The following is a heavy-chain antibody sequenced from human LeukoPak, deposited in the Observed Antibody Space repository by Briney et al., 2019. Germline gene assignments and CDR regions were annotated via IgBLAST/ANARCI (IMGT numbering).Heavy chain of an antibody. J-gene: IGHJ4*02. Sequence: GASVKVSCKASGYSFTHHYMHWLRQAPGQGLEWIGIINPSDGSTTYAQKFQGRVTMTRDMSTSTVYMELSSLRSEDTAVYYCARDMSSVLRFLEWSPRHSLDYWGQGTLVTVSS. CDR3: ARDMSSVLRFLEWSPRHSLDY. CDR2: INPSDGST. CDR1: GYSFTHHY. V-gene: IGHV1-46*01. D-gene: IGHD3-3*01.